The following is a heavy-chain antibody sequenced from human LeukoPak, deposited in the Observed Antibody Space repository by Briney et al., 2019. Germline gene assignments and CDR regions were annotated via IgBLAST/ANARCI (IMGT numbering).Heavy chain of an antibody. J-gene: IGHJ4*02. CDR1: GYTFTSYG. D-gene: IGHD3-10*01. CDR3: ARELRYRGSLFDY. V-gene: IGHV1-46*01. Sequence: EASVKVSCKASGYTFTSYGISWVRQAPGQGLEWMGIINPSGGSTSYAQKFQGRVTMTRDMSTSTVYMELSSLRSEDTAVYYCARELRYRGSLFDYWGQGTLVTVSS. CDR2: INPSGGST.